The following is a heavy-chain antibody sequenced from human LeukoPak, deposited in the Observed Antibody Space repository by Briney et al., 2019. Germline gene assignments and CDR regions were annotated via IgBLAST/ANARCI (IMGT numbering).Heavy chain of an antibody. V-gene: IGHV3-23*01. J-gene: IGHJ3*02. CDR1: GFTFSNYA. CDR3: AKDPPRGSGDAFDI. D-gene: IGHD2-15*01. CDR2: ISGSGSST. Sequence: GGSLRLSCAASGFTFSNYAMSWVRQAPGRGLEWVSTISGSGSSTYYADSVKGRFTVSRDNSRNTLYLQMDSLRAEDSAVYYCAKDPPRGSGDAFDIWGQGTRVTVSS.